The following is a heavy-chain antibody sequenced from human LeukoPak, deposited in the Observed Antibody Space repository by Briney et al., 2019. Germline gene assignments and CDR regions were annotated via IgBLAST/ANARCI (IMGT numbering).Heavy chain of an antibody. J-gene: IGHJ5*02. V-gene: IGHV4-59*02. Sequence: SETLSLTCTVSGASVTDYYWSWIRQSPGKGLEWISYIHHSGNSDYNPSLRSRVTTSLDTFKNQFSLNLISVTAADTAVYYCTRGHWGLQSWSQGTLVTVSS. D-gene: IGHD7-27*01. CDR1: GASVTDYY. CDR3: TRGHWGLQS. CDR2: IHHSGNS.